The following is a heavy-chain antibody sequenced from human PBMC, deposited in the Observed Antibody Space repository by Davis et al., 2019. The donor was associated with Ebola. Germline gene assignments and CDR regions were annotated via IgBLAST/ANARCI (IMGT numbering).Heavy chain of an antibody. CDR3: AREGITAAGTGGMDV. V-gene: IGHV4-31*03. Sequence: PSETLSLTCSVSGGSVRSSGFDWSWIRQNSGKGLEWIGKVYFSGYTYYNPSLKSRVFMSVDMSKNQFSLRLSSVTAADTAVYYCAREGITAAGTGGMDVWGQGTTVSVSS. J-gene: IGHJ6*02. CDR1: GGSVRSSGFD. CDR2: VYFSGYT. D-gene: IGHD6-13*01.